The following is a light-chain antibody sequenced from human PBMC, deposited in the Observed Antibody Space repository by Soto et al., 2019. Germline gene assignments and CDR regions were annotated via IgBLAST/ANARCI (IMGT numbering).Light chain of an antibody. Sequence: RVITQSPDTLSVSPVERATLSCRASETVRSNLAWYQQKPGQAPRLLIYGASTRATGIPARFSGSGSGTEFTLTISSLQSEDFAVYYCQQYNNWPPFTFGQGTRLEIK. CDR1: ETVRSN. V-gene: IGKV3-15*01. CDR2: GAS. J-gene: IGKJ5*01. CDR3: QQYNNWPPFT.